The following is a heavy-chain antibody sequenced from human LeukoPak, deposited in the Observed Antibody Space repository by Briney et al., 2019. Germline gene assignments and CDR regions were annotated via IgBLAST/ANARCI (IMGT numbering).Heavy chain of an antibody. V-gene: IGHV3-30-3*01. Sequence: GGSLRLSCVVSGFTFTNYVVHWVRQAPGKGLEWVTLVSSDGGIKYYADSVKGRFSVSRDISKNTLYLQMNSLRAEDTAVYYCASVRVDWGQGTLVTVSS. CDR3: ASVRVD. D-gene: IGHD3-16*02. CDR1: GFTFTNYV. CDR2: VSSDGGIK. J-gene: IGHJ4*02.